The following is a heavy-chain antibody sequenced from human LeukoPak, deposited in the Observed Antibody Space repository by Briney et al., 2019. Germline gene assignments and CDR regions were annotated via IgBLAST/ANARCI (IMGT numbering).Heavy chain of an antibody. Sequence: ASVKVSCKASGYTFTGYYMHWMRQAPGQGLEWMGWINPNSGGTNYAQKFQGRVTMTRDTSISTAYMELSSLRSDDTAVYYCARDIYSSGWYQRFWGQGTLVTVSS. D-gene: IGHD6-19*01. CDR3: ARDIYSSGWYQRF. V-gene: IGHV1-2*02. J-gene: IGHJ4*02. CDR1: GYTFTGYY. CDR2: INPNSGGT.